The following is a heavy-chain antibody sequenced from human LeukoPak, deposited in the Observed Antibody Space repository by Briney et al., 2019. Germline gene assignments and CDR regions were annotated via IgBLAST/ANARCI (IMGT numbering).Heavy chain of an antibody. J-gene: IGHJ4*02. V-gene: IGHV3-23*01. Sequence: GGSLRLSCAASGFTFSSYAMSWVRQAPGKGLEWVSAISGSGGSTYYADSVKGRFTISRDNSKNTLYLQMNSLRGEDTAVYYCAKDSTGGYNPSYFDYWGQGTLVTVSS. D-gene: IGHD5-24*01. CDR3: AKDSTGGYNPSYFDY. CDR1: GFTFSSYA. CDR2: ISGSGGST.